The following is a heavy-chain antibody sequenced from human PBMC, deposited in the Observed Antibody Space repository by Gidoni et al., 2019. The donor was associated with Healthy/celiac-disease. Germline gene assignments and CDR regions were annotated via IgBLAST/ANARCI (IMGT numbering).Heavy chain of an antibody. J-gene: IGHJ4*02. D-gene: IGHD5-12*01. CDR3: ARVTVEMATTDLLWFDY. CDR1: GFTFDEYG. CDR2: INWNGCST. V-gene: IGHV3-20*04. Sequence: EVQLVESGGGVVRPGGSRRLYCAASGFTFDEYGMRWVRQAPGNGLEWVSVINWNGCSTGYADSVKGRFTISRDNSNNSLYLQMNSLRAEDTALYYFARVTVEMATTDLLWFDYCGQGTLVTVSS.